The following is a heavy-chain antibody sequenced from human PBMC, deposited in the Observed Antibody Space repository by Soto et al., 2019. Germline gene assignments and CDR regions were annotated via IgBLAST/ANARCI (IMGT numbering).Heavy chain of an antibody. J-gene: IGHJ6*02. CDR3: ARSQGSSTSLEIYYYYYYGMDV. V-gene: IGHV1-69*01. D-gene: IGHD2-2*01. CDR1: GGTFCSYA. Sequence: QVQLVQSGAEVKKPGSSVKVSCKASGGTFCSYAISWVRQAPGQGLEWMGGIIPIPGTANYAQKFQGRVTIAADESTSTAYMELSSLRSEDTAVYYCARSQGSSTSLEIYYYYYYGMDVWAKGPRSPSP. CDR2: IIPIPGTA.